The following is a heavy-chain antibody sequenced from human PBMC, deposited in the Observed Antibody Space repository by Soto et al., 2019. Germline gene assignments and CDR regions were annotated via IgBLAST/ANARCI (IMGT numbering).Heavy chain of an antibody. V-gene: IGHV1-69*13. CDR3: ASEIGYVEWLLLPGVN. CDR2: IIPIFGTA. D-gene: IGHD3-3*01. Sequence: SVKVSCKASGGTFSSYAISWVRQAPGQGLEWMGGIIPIFGTANYAQKFQGRVTITADESTSTAYMELSSLRSEDTAVYHCASEIGYVEWLLLPGVNWGQGTLVTVSS. CDR1: GGTFSSYA. J-gene: IGHJ4*02.